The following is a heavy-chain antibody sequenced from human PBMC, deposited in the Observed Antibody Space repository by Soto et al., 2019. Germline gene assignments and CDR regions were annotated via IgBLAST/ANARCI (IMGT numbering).Heavy chain of an antibody. CDR2: VSGSNGNT. CDR1: GYTFINHG. CDR3: ARDFYPLAYYFDP. Sequence: QVQLLQSEAEVKKPGASVKVSCEASGYTFINHGISWVRQAPGQGLEWMGWVSGSNGNTKYAQKFQVRVTMTTETSTSTAHMELRNLRSDDTAVYFCARDFYPLAYYFDPWGQGTLVTVSS. V-gene: IGHV1-18*04. J-gene: IGHJ4*02.